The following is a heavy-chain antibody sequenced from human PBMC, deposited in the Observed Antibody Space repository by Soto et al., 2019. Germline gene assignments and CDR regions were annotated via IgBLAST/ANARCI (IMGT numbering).Heavy chain of an antibody. V-gene: IGHV3-23*01. CDR1: GFTFSSYA. Sequence: EVQLLESGGGLVQPGGSLRLSCAASGFTFSSYAMSWVRQAPGKGLEWVSAISGSGGSTYYADSVKGRFTISRDNSKKTLDLQMNSLIAEDTGVYYCAKDPSCGGDCYEHFDYWGQGTLVTVSS. D-gene: IGHD2-21*02. J-gene: IGHJ4*02. CDR3: AKDPSCGGDCYEHFDY. CDR2: ISGSGGST.